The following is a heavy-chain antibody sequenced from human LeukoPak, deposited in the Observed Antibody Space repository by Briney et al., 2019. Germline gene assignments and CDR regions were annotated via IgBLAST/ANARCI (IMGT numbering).Heavy chain of an antibody. CDR2: IYYSGST. V-gene: IGHV4-59*11. CDR3: ARDPQCSGDYCWGFDP. D-gene: IGHD4-17*01. J-gene: IGHJ5*02. CDR1: GGSISSHY. Sequence: NASETLSLTCTVSGGSISSHYWSWIRQPPGKGLEWIGYIYYSGSTNYNPSLKSRVTISVDRSKNQFSLKLSSVTAADTAVYYCARDPQCSGDYCWGFDPWGQGTLVTVSS.